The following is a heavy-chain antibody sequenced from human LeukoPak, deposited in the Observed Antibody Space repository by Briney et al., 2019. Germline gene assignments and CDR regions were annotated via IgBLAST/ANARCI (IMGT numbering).Heavy chain of an antibody. D-gene: IGHD3-10*01. V-gene: IGHV4-4*09. CDR2: IYTSGST. Sequence: SETLSLTCTVSGGSISSYYWSWIRQPPGKGLEWIGYIYTSGSTNYNPSLKSRVTISVDTSKNQFSLKLSSVTAADTAVYYCARRRDTPNWFDPWGQGTLVPVSS. CDR3: ARRRDTPNWFDP. CDR1: GGSISSYY. J-gene: IGHJ5*02.